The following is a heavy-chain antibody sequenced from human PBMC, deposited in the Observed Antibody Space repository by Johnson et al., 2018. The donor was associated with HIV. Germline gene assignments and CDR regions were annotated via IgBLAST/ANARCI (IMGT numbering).Heavy chain of an antibody. CDR1: GFTSSSYW. V-gene: IGHV3-7*01. CDR2: IKQDGSEK. J-gene: IGHJ3*02. CDR3: ATPLAHYDSSAYGGGAFDI. D-gene: IGHD3-22*01. Sequence: VQLVESGGGLVQPGGSLRLPCAPSGFTSSSYWMTWVRQAPGKGLVWVDNIKQDGSEKYYVDSVKGRHTLSRDNAKNSLYLQMNSLRAEDTAVYYCATPLAHYDSSAYGGGAFDIWGQGTMVTVSS.